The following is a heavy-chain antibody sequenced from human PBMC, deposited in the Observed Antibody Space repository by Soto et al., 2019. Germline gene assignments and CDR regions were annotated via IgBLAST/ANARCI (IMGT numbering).Heavy chain of an antibody. V-gene: IGHV3-49*04. CDR1: GFTFGDYA. Sequence: LRLSCTTSGFTFGDYALSWVRQAPGKGLEWVGFIRRNAYGGTTDYAASVKGRFTISRDDSKSIAYLQMNSLRTEDTSLYYCTTASSLDFDILGQETLVTVSS. CDR3: TTASSLDFDI. J-gene: IGHJ4*02. CDR2: IRRNAYGGTT. D-gene: IGHD3-16*01.